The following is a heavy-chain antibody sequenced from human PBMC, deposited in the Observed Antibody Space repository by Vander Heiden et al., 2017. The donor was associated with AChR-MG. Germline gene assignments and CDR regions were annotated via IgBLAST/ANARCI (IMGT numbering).Heavy chain of an antibody. CDR3: ASRYYYDSSGYSLIFDY. CDR1: GGSSSSSSYY. CDR2: IYYSGST. D-gene: IGHD3-22*01. V-gene: IGHV4-39*01. Sequence: QLQLQESGPGLVKPSETLSLTCTVSGGSSSSSSYYWGWIRPPPGKGLEWIGSIYYSGSTYYNPSLKSRVTISVDTSKNQFSLKLSSVTAADTAVYYCASRYYYDSSGYSLIFDYWGQGTLVTVSS. J-gene: IGHJ4*02.